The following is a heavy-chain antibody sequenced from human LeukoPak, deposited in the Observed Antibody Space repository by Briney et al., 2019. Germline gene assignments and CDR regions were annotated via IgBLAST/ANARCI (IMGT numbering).Heavy chain of an antibody. Sequence: SETLFLTCDVSGGSISSGLYSWSWIRQPLGKGLEWIGYIYHTGSTYYNPSLKSRVTISVDTSKNQFSLRLSSVTAADTAVYYCARLQYCSGTSCYWFDPWGQGTLVTVSS. CDR2: IYHTGST. J-gene: IGHJ5*02. CDR3: ARLQYCSGTSCYWFDP. V-gene: IGHV4-30-2*01. CDR1: GGSISSGLYS. D-gene: IGHD2-2*01.